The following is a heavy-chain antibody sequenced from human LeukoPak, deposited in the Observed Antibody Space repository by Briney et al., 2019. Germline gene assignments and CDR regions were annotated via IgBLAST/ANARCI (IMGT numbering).Heavy chain of an antibody. V-gene: IGHV4-39*07. CDR2: IYYSGST. CDR1: GGSISSSSYY. J-gene: IGHJ4*02. Sequence: SETLSLTCTVSGGSISSSSYYRGWIRQPPGKGLEWIGSIYYSGSTYYNPSLKSRVTISVDTSKNQFSLKLSSVTAADTAVYYCARAVGRWLSTGGLGYWGQGTLVTVSS. CDR3: ARAVGRWLSTGGLGY. D-gene: IGHD1-26*01.